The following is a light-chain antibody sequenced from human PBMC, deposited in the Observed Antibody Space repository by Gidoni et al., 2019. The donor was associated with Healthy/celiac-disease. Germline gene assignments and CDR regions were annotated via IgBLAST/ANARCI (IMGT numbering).Light chain of an antibody. CDR1: QSVSSSY. V-gene: IGKV3-20*01. CDR3: QQYGSSPPALT. Sequence: EIVLTQSPGTLSLSPGERATLSGRASQSVSSSYLAWYQQKPGQAPRLLIYGASSSATGLPDRFSGSGSGTDFTLPISILEPEDFAVYYCQQYGSSPPALTFGGGTKVEIK. J-gene: IGKJ4*01. CDR2: GAS.